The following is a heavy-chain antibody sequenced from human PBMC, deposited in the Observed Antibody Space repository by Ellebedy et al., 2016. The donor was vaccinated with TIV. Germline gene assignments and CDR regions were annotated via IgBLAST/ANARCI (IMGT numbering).Heavy chain of an antibody. Sequence: GESLKISCAASGFTFSNAWMNWVRQAPGKGLEWVGRIKSKIDGGTTDYAAPVKRRFTISRDDSKNTLYLQMNSLKTEDTAVYYCTTADGAKMITFGGVIATFTGHFDYWGQGTLVTVSS. J-gene: IGHJ4*02. V-gene: IGHV3-15*07. D-gene: IGHD3-16*02. CDR1: GFTFSNAW. CDR3: TTADGAKMITFGGVIATFTGHFDY. CDR2: IKSKIDGGTT.